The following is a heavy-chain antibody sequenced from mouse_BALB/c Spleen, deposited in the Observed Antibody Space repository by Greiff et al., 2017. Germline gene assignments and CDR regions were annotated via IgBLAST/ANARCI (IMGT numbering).Heavy chain of an antibody. Sequence: EVHLVESGGDLVKPGGSLKLSCAASGFTFSSYGMSWVRQTPDKRLEWVATISSGGSYTYYPDSVKGRFTISRDNAKNTLYLQMSSLKSEDTAMYYCASDYDAIAYWGQGTLVTVSA. V-gene: IGHV5-6*01. D-gene: IGHD2-4*01. CDR2: ISSGGSYT. J-gene: IGHJ3*01. CDR3: ASDYDAIAY. CDR1: GFTFSSYG.